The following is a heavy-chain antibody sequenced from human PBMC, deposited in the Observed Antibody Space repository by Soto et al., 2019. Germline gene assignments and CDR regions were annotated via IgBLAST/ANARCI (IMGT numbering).Heavy chain of an antibody. V-gene: IGHV3-30*18. J-gene: IGHJ4*02. D-gene: IGHD5-12*01. Sequence: GGSLRLSCAASGFTFSSYGMHWVRQAPGKGLEWVAVISYDGSNKYYADSVKGRFTISRDNSKNTLYLQMNSLRAEDTAVYYCAKANSGYGRLLPHWGQGTLVTVSS. CDR2: ISYDGSNK. CDR1: GFTFSSYG. CDR3: AKANSGYGRLLPH.